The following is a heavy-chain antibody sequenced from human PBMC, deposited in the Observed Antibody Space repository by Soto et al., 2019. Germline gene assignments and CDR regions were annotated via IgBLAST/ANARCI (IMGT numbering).Heavy chain of an antibody. CDR1: GYSXTSYY. Sequence: SXKVSFKASGYSXTSYYSNGVRQSPGQGLEWFGIINPSVGSTSQAQKFQGRVTMTRDTSTSTVYMELTSLRSEDTAVYYCARAAGYNYGYPPDYWGQGTLGPVS. D-gene: IGHD5-18*01. CDR2: INPSVGST. V-gene: IGHV1-46*01. CDR3: ARAAGYNYGYPPDY. J-gene: IGHJ4*02.